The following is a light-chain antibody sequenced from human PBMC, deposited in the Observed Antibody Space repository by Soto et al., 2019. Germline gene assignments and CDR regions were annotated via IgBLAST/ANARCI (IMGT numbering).Light chain of an antibody. V-gene: IGKV3D-20*02. Sequence: ENVLTQSPGTLSLSPGERATLSCRASQSVSSNFLAWYQQKPGQAPRLLIYGASNRATGIPARFSGSGSGTDFTLTISSLEPEDFAVYYCQQRTNWSPITFGQGTRLEIK. CDR2: GAS. CDR3: QQRTNWSPIT. CDR1: QSVSSNF. J-gene: IGKJ5*01.